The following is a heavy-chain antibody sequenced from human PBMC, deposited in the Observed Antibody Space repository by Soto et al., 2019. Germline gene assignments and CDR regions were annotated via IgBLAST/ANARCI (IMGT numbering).Heavy chain of an antibody. J-gene: IGHJ6*03. CDR2: IKQDGSEK. CDR3: ARDYSSNRLYYYYYYMDV. CDR1: GFTFSSYW. D-gene: IGHD6-13*01. V-gene: IGHV3-7*01. Sequence: EAQLVESGGGLVQPGGSLRLSCAASGFTFSSYWMSWVRQAPVKGLEWVANIKQDGSEKYYVDSVKGRFTISRDNAKNSLYLQMNSLRAEDTAVYYCARDYSSNRLYYYYYYMDVWGKGTTVTVSS.